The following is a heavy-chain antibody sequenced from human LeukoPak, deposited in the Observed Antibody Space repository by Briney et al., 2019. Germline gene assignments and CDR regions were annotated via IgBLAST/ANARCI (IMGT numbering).Heavy chain of an antibody. V-gene: IGHV4-59*01. J-gene: IGHJ3*02. CDR3: ARENTAMAGGAFDI. CDR2: IYYSGST. D-gene: IGHD5-18*01. Sequence: SETLSLTCAVYGGSFSGYYWSWIRQPPGKGLEWIGYIYYSGSTNYNPSLKSRVTISVDTSKNQFSLKLSSVTAADTAVYYCARENTAMAGGAFDIWGQGTMVTVSS. CDR1: GGSFSGYY.